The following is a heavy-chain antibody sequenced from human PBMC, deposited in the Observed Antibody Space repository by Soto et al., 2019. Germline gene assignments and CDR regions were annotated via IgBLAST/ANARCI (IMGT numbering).Heavy chain of an antibody. J-gene: IGHJ4*02. V-gene: IGHV3-21*04. CDR3: ATDTGDIEVVPATT. D-gene: IGHD2-15*01. Sequence: LRLSCAASGLNFEKCSMNWVRQPPGKGPEWLASISPSSTYIRYADSVKGRFTISRDDARNSLSLQMMNLRADDTAIYYCATDTGDIEVVPATTWGQGTLVTVSS. CDR1: GLNFEKCS. CDR2: ISPSSTYI.